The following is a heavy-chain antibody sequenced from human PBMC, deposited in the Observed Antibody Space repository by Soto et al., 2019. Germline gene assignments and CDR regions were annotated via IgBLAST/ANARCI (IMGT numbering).Heavy chain of an antibody. Sequence: QVQLVQSGAEVKKPGASVKISCKTSGYIFINYYIHWVRQAPGQGLECVALFNPMSGSTNYAQKLQGRVTVTSHTSTSTVYMELSSLISEDTAVYYCARDLAAADYWGQGTLVTVSS. CDR2: FNPMSGST. V-gene: IGHV1-46*04. J-gene: IGHJ4*02. CDR3: ARDLAAADY. D-gene: IGHD6-13*01. CDR1: GYIFINYY.